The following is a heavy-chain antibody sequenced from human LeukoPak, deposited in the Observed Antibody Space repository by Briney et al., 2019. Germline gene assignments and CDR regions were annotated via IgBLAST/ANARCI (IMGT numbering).Heavy chain of an antibody. CDR2: ISPSDGTT. Sequence: GGSLRLSCAASGVTSTSSAMRWVRAAPGEGLGWGLGISPSDGTTTSADSVEGRYTISRDNSKNTLYLQMDSLRVEDTAIYYCASPPSGGSAYPYYFDYWGQGTLVTVSS. CDR3: ASPPSGGSAYPYYFDY. D-gene: IGHD3-10*01. V-gene: IGHV3-23*01. J-gene: IGHJ4*02. CDR1: GVTSTSSA.